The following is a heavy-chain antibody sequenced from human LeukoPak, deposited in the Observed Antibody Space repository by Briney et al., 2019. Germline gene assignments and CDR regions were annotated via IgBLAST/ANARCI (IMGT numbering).Heavy chain of an antibody. J-gene: IGHJ4*02. Sequence: SETLSLTCAVYGGSFSGYYWSWIRQPPGKGLEWIGEINHSGSTNYNPSLKSRVTISVDTSKNQFSLKLSSVTAADTAVYYCARLGPLSFGAVRGGNYWGQGTLVTVSS. CDR2: INHSGST. V-gene: IGHV4-34*01. CDR1: GGSFSGYY. CDR3: ARLGPLSFGAVRGGNY. D-gene: IGHD3-10*01.